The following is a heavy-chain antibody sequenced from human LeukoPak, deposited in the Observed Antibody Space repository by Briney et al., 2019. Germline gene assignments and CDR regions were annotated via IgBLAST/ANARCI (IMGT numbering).Heavy chain of an antibody. CDR3: AREVARFDAFDI. J-gene: IGHJ3*02. CDR2: IYTSGST. Sequence: KPSETLSLTCAVSGGSINSYYWSWIRQPPGKGLEWIGRIYTSGSTNYNPSLKSRVTISVDTSKNQFSLKLSSVTAADTAVYYCAREVARFDAFDIWGQGTMVTVSS. D-gene: IGHD5-12*01. CDR1: GGSINSYY. V-gene: IGHV4-4*08.